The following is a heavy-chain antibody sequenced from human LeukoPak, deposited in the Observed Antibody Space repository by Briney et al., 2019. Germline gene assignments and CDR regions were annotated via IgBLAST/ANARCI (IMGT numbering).Heavy chain of an antibody. J-gene: IGHJ5*02. CDR2: IYYSGST. Sequence: SETLSLTCTVSGGSISSSSYYWGWIRQPPGKGLEWIGSIYYSGSTYYNPSLKSRVTISVDTSKNQFSLKLSSVTAAGTAVYYCARDRRLAYCGGDCYSNWFDPWGQGTLVTVSS. CDR3: ARDRRLAYCGGDCYSNWFDP. D-gene: IGHD2-21*02. V-gene: IGHV4-39*07. CDR1: GGSISSSSYY.